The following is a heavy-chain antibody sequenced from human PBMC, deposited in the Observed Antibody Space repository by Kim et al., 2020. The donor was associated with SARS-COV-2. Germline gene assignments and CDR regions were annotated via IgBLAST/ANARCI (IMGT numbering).Heavy chain of an antibody. D-gene: IGHD1-7*01. Sequence: GESLKISCKGSGYSFTSYWIGWVRQMPGKGLEWMGIIYPGDSDTRYSPSFQGQVTISADKSISTAYLQWSSLKASDTAMYYCARHPLELRGNYYYYYGMDVWGQGTTVTVSS. J-gene: IGHJ6*02. CDR2: IYPGDSDT. CDR3: ARHPLELRGNYYYYYGMDV. CDR1: GYSFTSYW. V-gene: IGHV5-51*01.